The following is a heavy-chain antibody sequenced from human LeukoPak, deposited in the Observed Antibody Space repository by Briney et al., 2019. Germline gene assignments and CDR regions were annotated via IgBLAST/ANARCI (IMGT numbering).Heavy chain of an antibody. CDR1: EFTFRNSG. CDR2: IRYDGSII. D-gene: IGHD1-14*01. V-gene: IGHV3-30*02. CDR3: AKDVNTGGDYFDH. J-gene: IGHJ4*02. Sequence: GESLRLSCAASEFTFRNSGMHWVRQALAKGLEWVAFIRYDGSIIYYADSVKGRFTISRDNSKNTLYLQMNSLRAEDTAVYYCAKDVNTGGDYFDHWGQGTLVTVSS.